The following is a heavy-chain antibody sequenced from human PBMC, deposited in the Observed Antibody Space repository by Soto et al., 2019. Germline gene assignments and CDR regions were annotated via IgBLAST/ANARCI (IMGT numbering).Heavy chain of an antibody. V-gene: IGHV4-39*01. CDR1: GGPSVRSNDC. D-gene: IGHD6-13*01. J-gene: IGHJ4*02. CDR3: ASTLAAAKGSFDY. Sequence: LPWPVAGGPSVRSNDCRSCIRQPPGKGLEWIGSIYDSGSTYYKPSLKSRVTISVDTSKNQFSLKLSSVTAADTAVYYCASTLAAAKGSFDYWGQGTLVTVSS. CDR2: IYDSGST.